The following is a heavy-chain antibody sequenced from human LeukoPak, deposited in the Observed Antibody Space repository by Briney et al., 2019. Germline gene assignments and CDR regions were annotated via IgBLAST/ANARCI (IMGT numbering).Heavy chain of an antibody. J-gene: IGHJ4*02. CDR1: GGSFSGYY. D-gene: IGHD6-13*01. CDR2: INHGGST. V-gene: IGHV4-34*01. CDR3: ARGGIAAVSY. Sequence: SETLSLTCAVYGGSFSGYYWSWIRQPPGKGLEWIGEINHGGSTDYNPSLKSRVTISVDTSKNQFSLKLSSVTAADTAVYYCARGGIAAVSYWGQGTLVTVSS.